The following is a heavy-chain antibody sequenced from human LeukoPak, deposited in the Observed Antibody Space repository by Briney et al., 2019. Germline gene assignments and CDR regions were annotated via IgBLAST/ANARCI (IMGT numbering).Heavy chain of an antibody. CDR1: GFTFSSYA. CDR3: ASLRRGYCSSTSCLGDI. Sequence: GGSLRLSCAASGFTFSSYAMSWVRQAPGKGLEWVSAISGSGGSTYYADSVKGRFTISRDNSKNTLYLQMNSLRAEDTAVYYCASLRRGYCSSTSCLGDIWGQGTMVTVSS. CDR2: ISGSGGST. J-gene: IGHJ3*02. V-gene: IGHV3-23*01. D-gene: IGHD2-2*01.